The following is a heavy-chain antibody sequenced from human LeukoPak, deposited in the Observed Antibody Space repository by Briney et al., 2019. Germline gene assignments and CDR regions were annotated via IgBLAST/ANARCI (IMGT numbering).Heavy chain of an antibody. CDR3: ARGPVVRGGYNWFDP. V-gene: IGHV4-4*07. CDR2: IYSSGSA. Sequence: SETLSLTCTVSGGSINSHYWSWIRQPAGKGLEWIGRIYSSGSANYSPSLKSRVTMSVDTSKNQFSLKMTSVTAADTAVYYCARGPVVRGGYNWFDPWGQGTLVTVSS. CDR1: GGSINSHY. J-gene: IGHJ5*02. D-gene: IGHD3-10*01.